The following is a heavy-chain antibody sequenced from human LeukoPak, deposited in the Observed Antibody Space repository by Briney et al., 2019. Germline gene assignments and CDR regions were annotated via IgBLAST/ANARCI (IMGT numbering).Heavy chain of an antibody. CDR2: INPNSGGT. J-gene: IGHJ4*02. CDR3: ARDRIGERNYYDSSGYSNY. D-gene: IGHD3-22*01. V-gene: IGHV1-2*02. Sequence: ASVKVSCKASGYTFTGYYMHWVRQAPGQGLEWMGWINPNSGGTNYAQKFQGRVTMTRDTSISTAYMELSRLRSDDTAVYYCARDRIGERNYYDSSGYSNYWGQGTLVTVSS. CDR1: GYTFTGYY.